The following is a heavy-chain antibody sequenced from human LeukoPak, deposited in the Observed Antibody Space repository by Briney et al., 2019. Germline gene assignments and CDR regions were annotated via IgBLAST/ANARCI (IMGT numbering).Heavy chain of an antibody. CDR3: AREPPGNYDSSGDYYAYFDW. CDR2: ISSGSSTI. J-gene: IGHJ4*02. D-gene: IGHD3-22*01. Sequence: GGSLRLSCVASGFSFNTFALTWVRQAPGKGLEWVSYISSGSSTIYYADSVRGRFTISRDNVKDSLHLQMHSLTDEDSAVYYCAREPPGNYDSSGDYYAYFDWWGQGTLVTVSS. CDR1: GFSFNTFA. V-gene: IGHV3-48*02.